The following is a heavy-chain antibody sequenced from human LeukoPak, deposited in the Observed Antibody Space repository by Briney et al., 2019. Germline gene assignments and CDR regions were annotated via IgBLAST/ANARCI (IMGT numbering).Heavy chain of an antibody. CDR3: ARGRGSYPPEYFQH. Sequence: SVKVSCKASGGTFISYAISWVRQAPGQGLEWMGRIIPILGIANYAQKFQGRVTITADKSTSTAYMELSRLRSDDTAVYYCARGRGSYPPEYFQHWGQGTLVTVSS. CDR1: GGTFISYA. D-gene: IGHD1-26*01. V-gene: IGHV1-69*04. CDR2: IIPILGIA. J-gene: IGHJ1*01.